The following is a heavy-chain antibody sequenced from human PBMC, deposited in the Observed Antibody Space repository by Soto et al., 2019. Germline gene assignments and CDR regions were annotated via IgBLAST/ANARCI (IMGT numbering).Heavy chain of an antibody. CDR2: IYYSGST. CDR1: GGSISSYY. CDR3: AGSYYYNSGNPH. V-gene: IGHV4-59*13. D-gene: IGHD3-10*01. J-gene: IGHJ4*02. Sequence: PSETLSLTCAVSGGSISSYYWTWIRQPPGKGLEWIGYIYYSGSTNYNPSLKSRVTISVDTSKNQFSLKLSSVTAADTAVYYCAGSYYYNSGNPHWGQGTLVTVS.